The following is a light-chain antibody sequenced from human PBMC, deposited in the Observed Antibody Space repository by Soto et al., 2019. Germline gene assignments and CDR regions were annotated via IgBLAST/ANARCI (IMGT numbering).Light chain of an antibody. CDR1: SSDIGLYNY. Sequence: QSVLTQPPSASGSPGQSVTISCAGTSSDIGLYNYVSWYQHHPGKAPRLIIYEVSKRPSGVPDRFSGSKSGNTASLTVSGLQAEDEADYYCSSYAGDINLDVFGGGPKVTVL. J-gene: IGLJ3*02. V-gene: IGLV2-8*01. CDR2: EVS. CDR3: SSYAGDINLDV.